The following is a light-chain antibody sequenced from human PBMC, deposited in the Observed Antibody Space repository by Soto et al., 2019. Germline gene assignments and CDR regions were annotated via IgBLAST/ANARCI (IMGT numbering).Light chain of an antibody. CDR3: QQYNNWPLT. Sequence: EIVLTQSPGTLSLSPGERATLSCRASQSVSGSYLAWYQQKPDQAPRLLIYGASTRATGIPARFSGSGSGTEFTLTISSLQSEDFAVYYCQQYNNWPLTFGGGTKVDNK. V-gene: IGKV3-15*01. CDR1: QSVSGSY. CDR2: GAS. J-gene: IGKJ4*01.